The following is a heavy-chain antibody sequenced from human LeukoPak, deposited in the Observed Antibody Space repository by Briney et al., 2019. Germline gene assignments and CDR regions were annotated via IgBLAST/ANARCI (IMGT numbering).Heavy chain of an antibody. D-gene: IGHD4-17*01. CDR2: ISSSSSTI. CDR1: GFTFSSYS. V-gene: IGHV3-48*01. CDR3: ARGEGYGDYPWRVEPMDDY. Sequence: GGSLRLSCAASGFTFSSYSMNWVRQAPGKGLEWVSYISSSSSTIYYADSVKGRFTISRDNAKNSLYLQMNSLRAEDTAVYYCARGEGYGDYPWRVEPMDDYWGQGTLVTVSS. J-gene: IGHJ4*02.